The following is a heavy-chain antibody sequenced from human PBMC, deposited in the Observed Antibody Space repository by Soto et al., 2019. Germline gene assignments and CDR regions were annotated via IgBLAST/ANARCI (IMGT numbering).Heavy chain of an antibody. CDR3: AGASVSPYSYDP. J-gene: IGHJ5*02. CDR1: GYTFTSYG. Sequence: QVQLVQSGAEVKKPGSSVKVSCKASGYTFTSYGISWVRQAPGQGLEWMGWISAYNGNTHYAQKIQGRITMTTDTTTSKANLELRSLDYEDMDVYSRAGASVSPYSYDPWGQGTMVTVSS. D-gene: IGHD1-26*01. CDR2: ISAYNGNT. V-gene: IGHV1-18*03.